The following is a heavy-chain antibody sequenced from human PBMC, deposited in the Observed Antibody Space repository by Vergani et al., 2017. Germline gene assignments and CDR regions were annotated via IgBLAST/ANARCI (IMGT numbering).Heavy chain of an antibody. Sequence: EVQLVESGGGLIQPGGSLRLSCAASGFTVSSNYMSWVRQAPGKGLEWVSVIYSGGSTYYADSVKGRFTISRDNSKNTLYLQMNSLRAEDTAVYYCARDTGEYDFWSGGGYAFDIWGQGTMVTVSS. CDR2: IYSGGST. CDR3: ARDTGEYDFWSGGGYAFDI. D-gene: IGHD3-3*01. CDR1: GFTVSSNY. J-gene: IGHJ3*02. V-gene: IGHV3-53*01.